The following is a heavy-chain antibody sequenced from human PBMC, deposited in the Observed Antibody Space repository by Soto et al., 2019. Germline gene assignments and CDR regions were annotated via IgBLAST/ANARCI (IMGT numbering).Heavy chain of an antibody. V-gene: IGHV4-59*01. CDR3: ARGRAGYCSSTSWKNCYSTNDAFDI. D-gene: IGHD2-2*01. CDR1: GGSISSYY. CDR2: IYYSGST. Sequence: SETLSLTCTVSGGSISSYYWSWIRQPPGEGLEWIGYIYYSGSTNYNPSLKSRVTISVDTSKNQFSLKLSSVTAADTAVYYCARGRAGYCSSTSWKNCYSTNDAFDIWGQGTMVTVSS. J-gene: IGHJ3*02.